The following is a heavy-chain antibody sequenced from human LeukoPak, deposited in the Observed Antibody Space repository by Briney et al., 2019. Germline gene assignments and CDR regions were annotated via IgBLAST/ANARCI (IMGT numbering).Heavy chain of an antibody. J-gene: IGHJ4*02. V-gene: IGHV4-39*01. CDR1: GGSISSSSYY. CDR3: ARPSYGSGSYDDY. CDR2: IYYSGST. D-gene: IGHD3-10*01. Sequence: SQTLSLTCTVSGGSISSSSYYWGWIRQPPGKGLEWIGSIYYSGSTYYNPSLKSRVTISVDTSKNQFSLKLSSVTAADTAVYYCARPSYGSGSYDDYWGQGTLVTVSS.